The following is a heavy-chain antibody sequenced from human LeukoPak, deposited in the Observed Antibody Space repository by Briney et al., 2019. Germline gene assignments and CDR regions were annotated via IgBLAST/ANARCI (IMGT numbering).Heavy chain of an antibody. CDR1: GFTFSSYS. V-gene: IGHV3-23*01. Sequence: GGSLRLSCAASGFTFSSYSMNWVRQAPGKGLEWVSAISGSGGSTYYADSVKGRFTISRDNSKNTLYLQMNSLRAEDTAVYYCANLGPDFWSGYYTFDYWGQGTLVTVSS. D-gene: IGHD3-3*01. CDR3: ANLGPDFWSGYYTFDY. CDR2: ISGSGGST. J-gene: IGHJ4*02.